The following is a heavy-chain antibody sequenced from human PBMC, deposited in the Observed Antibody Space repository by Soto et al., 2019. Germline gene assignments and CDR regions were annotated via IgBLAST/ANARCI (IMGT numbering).Heavy chain of an antibody. V-gene: IGHV3-30-3*01. CDR2: ISYDGSNK. Sequence: PGGSLRLSCAASGFTFSSYAMHWVRQAPGKGLEWVAVISYDGSNKYYADSVKGRFTISRDNSKNTLYLQMNSLRAEDTAVYYCARSVNVLMVYATYYYYGMDVWGQGTTVTVS. D-gene: IGHD2-8*01. J-gene: IGHJ6*02. CDR3: ARSVNVLMVYATYYYYGMDV. CDR1: GFTFSSYA.